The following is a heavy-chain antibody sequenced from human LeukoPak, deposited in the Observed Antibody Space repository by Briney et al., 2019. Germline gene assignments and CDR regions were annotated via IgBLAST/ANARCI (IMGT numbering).Heavy chain of an antibody. CDR1: GFTFSSYA. CDR2: ISYDGSNK. Sequence: GGSLRLSCAASGFTFSSYAMHWVRQAPGKGLEWVAVISYDGSNKYYADSVKGRFTISRDNSKNTLYLQMNSLRAEDTAVYYCAKAVLRFLERDYFDYWGQGTLVTVSS. CDR3: AKAVLRFLERDYFDY. V-gene: IGHV3-30-3*01. J-gene: IGHJ4*02. D-gene: IGHD3-3*01.